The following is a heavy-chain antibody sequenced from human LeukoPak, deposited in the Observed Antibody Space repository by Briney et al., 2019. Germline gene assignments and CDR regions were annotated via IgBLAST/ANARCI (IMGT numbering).Heavy chain of an antibody. J-gene: IGHJ4*02. V-gene: IGHV4-39*01. CDR2: MSYSRTT. CDR1: VDPINDSTYY. Sequence: SETLSLTCTVTVDPINDSTYYWGWVRQPPGKGLEWIGSMSYSRTTYYNPSVKSRVLISADTSKNQFYLRLTSVTAADTAVYYCAKRGIYGYFNYWGQGTLVTVSS. D-gene: IGHD3-10*01. CDR3: AKRGIYGYFNY.